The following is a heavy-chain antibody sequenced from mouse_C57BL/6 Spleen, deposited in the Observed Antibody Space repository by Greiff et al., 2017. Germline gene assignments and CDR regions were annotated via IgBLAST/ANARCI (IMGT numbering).Heavy chain of an antibody. D-gene: IGHD2-1*01. Sequence: QVHVKQSGAELVRPGTSVKVSCKASGYAFTNYLIEWVKQRPGQGLEWIGVINPGSGGTNYNEKFKGKATLTADKSSSTAYMQLSSLTSEDSAVYFCARGIYYGNSNWYFDVWGTGTTVTVSS. CDR2: INPGSGGT. CDR3: ARGIYYGNSNWYFDV. CDR1: GYAFTNYL. J-gene: IGHJ1*03. V-gene: IGHV1-54*01.